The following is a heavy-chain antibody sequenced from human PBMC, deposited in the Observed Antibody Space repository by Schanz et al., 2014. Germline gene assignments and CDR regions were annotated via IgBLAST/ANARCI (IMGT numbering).Heavy chain of an antibody. CDR1: GFTFSSYS. Sequence: EVQLLESGGGLVQPGGSLRLSCTASGFTFSSYSMNWVRQAPGKGLEWVSAISGSGGSTYYADSVKGRFTISSDNSKSTLYLQMSSLRAEDTAVYYCAKSRGSSFDSWGQGTLVTVSS. CDR3: AKSRGSSFDS. CDR2: ISGSGGST. D-gene: IGHD6-13*01. J-gene: IGHJ4*02. V-gene: IGHV3-23*01.